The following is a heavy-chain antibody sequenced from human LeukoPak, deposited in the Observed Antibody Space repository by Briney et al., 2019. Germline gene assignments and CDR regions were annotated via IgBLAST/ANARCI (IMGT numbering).Heavy chain of an antibody. CDR1: GFTISRSY. V-gene: IGHV3-53*03. J-gene: IGHJ6*02. Sequence: GGSLRLSCAASGFTISRSYMSWVRQAPGKGLEWVSVIYSGGSTYYADFVKGRFTISRDNSENTLFLQMNSLRAEDTALYYCARGGGLDVWGQGATVTVSS. CDR2: IYSGGST. CDR3: ARGGGLDV.